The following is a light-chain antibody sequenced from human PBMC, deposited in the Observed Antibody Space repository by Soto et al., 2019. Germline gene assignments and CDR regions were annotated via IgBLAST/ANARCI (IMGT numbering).Light chain of an antibody. CDR2: LNSDGSH. J-gene: IGLJ2*01. Sequence: QTVVAQSPSASASLGASVKLTCTLSSGHSNYVIAWHQQQPKKGPRFLMNLNSDGSHSKGDGIPDRFSGSSSGAERYLTISSLQSEDEADYYCQTWGTGTVVFGGGTKLTVL. CDR3: QTWGTGTVV. V-gene: IGLV4-69*01. CDR1: SGHSNYV.